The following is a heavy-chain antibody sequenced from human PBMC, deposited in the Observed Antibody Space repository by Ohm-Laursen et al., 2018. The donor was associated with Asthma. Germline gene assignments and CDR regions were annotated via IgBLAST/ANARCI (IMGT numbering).Heavy chain of an antibody. D-gene: IGHD1-26*01. CDR2: ISTASSFI. CDR1: GYTFSRYS. CDR3: ARIGPEWELPGREYSLHH. J-gene: IGHJ1*01. V-gene: IGHV3-21*01. Sequence: SLRLSCAAPGYTFSRYSIHWVRQIPGKGLEWVASISTASSFIYYADSVRGRFTTSRDNARNSVYLQMNSPRAEDTALYYCARIGPEWELPGREYSLHHWGEGTLVTVSS.